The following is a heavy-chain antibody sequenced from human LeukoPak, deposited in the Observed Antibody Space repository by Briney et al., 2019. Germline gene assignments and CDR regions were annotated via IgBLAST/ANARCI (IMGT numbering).Heavy chain of an antibody. CDR3: ASGGHVTMIVVLPDAFDI. Sequence: SETLSLTCTVSGGSISSYYWSWIRQPPGKGLEWIGYIYYSGSSYYNPSLKSRVTISVDTSKNQFSLKLSSVTAADTAVYYCASGGHVTMIVVLPDAFDIWGQGTMVTVPS. D-gene: IGHD3-22*01. CDR2: IYYSGSS. V-gene: IGHV4-59*08. J-gene: IGHJ3*02. CDR1: GGSISSYY.